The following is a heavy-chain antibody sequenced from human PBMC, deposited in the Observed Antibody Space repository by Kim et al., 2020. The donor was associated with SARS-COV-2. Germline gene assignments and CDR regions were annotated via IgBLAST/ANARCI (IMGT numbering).Heavy chain of an antibody. CDR3: ARDGISGSYFNYYYYMDV. CDR2: IIPIFGTA. D-gene: IGHD1-26*01. J-gene: IGHJ6*03. CDR1: GGTFSSYA. Sequence: SVKVSCKASGGTFSSYAISWVRQAPGQGLEWMGGIIPIFGTANYAQKFQGRVTITADESTSTAYMELSSLRSEDTAVYYCARDGISGSYFNYYYYMDVWGKGTTVTVSS. V-gene: IGHV1-69*13.